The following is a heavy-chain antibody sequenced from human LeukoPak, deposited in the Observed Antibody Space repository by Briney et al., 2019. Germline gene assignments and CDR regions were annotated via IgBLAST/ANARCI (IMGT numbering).Heavy chain of an antibody. V-gene: IGHV4-34*01. CDR3: ARIPGYSSGWFDY. CDR1: GGSFSGYY. J-gene: IGHJ4*02. D-gene: IGHD6-19*01. CDR2: INQSGST. Sequence: SETLSLTCGVYGGSFSGYYWSWIRQPPGKGLEWIGEINQSGSTNYNPSLKSRVTISVDTSKNQFSLKLNSVTAADTAVYYCARIPGYSSGWFDYWGQGTLVTVSS.